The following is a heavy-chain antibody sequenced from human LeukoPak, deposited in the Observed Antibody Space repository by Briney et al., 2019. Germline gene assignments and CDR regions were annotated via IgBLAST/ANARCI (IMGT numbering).Heavy chain of an antibody. V-gene: IGHV1-69*05. CDR1: GGTFSSYA. Sequence: SVKVSCKASGGTFSSYAISWVRQAPGQGLEWMGRIIPIFGTANYAQKFQGRVTITTDESTSTAYMELSSLRSEDTAVYYCARGDFHDAYGDYPFDYWGQGTLVTVSS. J-gene: IGHJ4*02. CDR2: IIPIFGTA. CDR3: ARGDFHDAYGDYPFDY. D-gene: IGHD4-17*01.